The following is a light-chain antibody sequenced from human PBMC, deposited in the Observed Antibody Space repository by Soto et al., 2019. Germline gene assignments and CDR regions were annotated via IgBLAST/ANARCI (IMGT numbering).Light chain of an antibody. CDR2: ANG. J-gene: IGLJ1*01. V-gene: IGLV1-40*01. Sequence: QSVLKQPPSVSVAPGQRVTISCTGSSSNIGAGYDVHWYQQLPGTAPKLLIYANGNRPSGVPDRFSGSKSGTSASLAITGLQAEDEADYYCQSYDRSLSGYVLGTGTKVTVL. CDR1: SSNIGAGYD. CDR3: QSYDRSLSGYV.